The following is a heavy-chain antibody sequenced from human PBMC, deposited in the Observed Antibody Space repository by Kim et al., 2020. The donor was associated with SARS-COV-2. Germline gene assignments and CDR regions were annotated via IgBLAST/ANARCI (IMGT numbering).Heavy chain of an antibody. CDR2: ISAYNGNT. CDR3: ARVRGSPGYYYGMDV. Sequence: ASVKVSCKASGYTFTSYGISWVRQAPGQGLEWMGWISAYNGNTNYAQKLQGRVTMTTDTSTSTAYMELRSLRSDDTAVYYCARVRGSPGYYYGMDVWGQGTTVTVSS. D-gene: IGHD1-26*01. V-gene: IGHV1-18*04. J-gene: IGHJ6*02. CDR1: GYTFTSYG.